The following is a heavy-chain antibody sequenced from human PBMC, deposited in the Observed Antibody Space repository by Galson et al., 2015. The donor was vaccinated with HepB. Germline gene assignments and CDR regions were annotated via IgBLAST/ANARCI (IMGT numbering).Heavy chain of an antibody. J-gene: IGHJ4*02. V-gene: IGHV6-1*01. CDR3: AKGLPYVDS. Sequence: CAISGDSVSSNSASWNWFRQSPSRGLEWLGRTYYRSEWYYEYALSVKSRITINPDTSKNQFSLHLNSVTPDDTAVYYCAKGLPYVDSWGQGTLVTVSS. CDR2: TYYRSEWYY. CDR1: GDSVSSNSAS.